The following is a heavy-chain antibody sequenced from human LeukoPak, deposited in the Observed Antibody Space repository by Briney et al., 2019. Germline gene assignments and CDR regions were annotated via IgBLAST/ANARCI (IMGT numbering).Heavy chain of an antibody. Sequence: PGGSLRLSCAASGFTFSDYYMSWIRQAPGKGLEWISYMSGSSDTIYYADSVRGRFTISRDNAKNSLYLQMNSLRAEDTAVYYCARDYDILAGYHHYFDYWGQGALVTVSS. J-gene: IGHJ4*02. CDR2: MSGSSDTI. V-gene: IGHV3-11*01. CDR3: ARDYDILAGYHHYFDY. CDR1: GFTFSDYY. D-gene: IGHD3-9*01.